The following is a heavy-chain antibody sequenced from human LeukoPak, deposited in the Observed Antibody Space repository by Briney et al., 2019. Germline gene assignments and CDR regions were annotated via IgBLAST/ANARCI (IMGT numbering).Heavy chain of an antibody. J-gene: IGHJ4*02. V-gene: IGHV3-48*03. Sequence: GGSLRLSCAASGFTFSSYEMNWVRQAPGKGLEWISYISSSGGTIYYADSVKGRFTISRDNAKNSLYLQMNSLRAEDTAVYYCTRRFGSAICDYWGQGTLVTVSS. D-gene: IGHD3-16*01. CDR3: TRRFGSAICDY. CDR2: ISSSGGTI. CDR1: GFTFSSYE.